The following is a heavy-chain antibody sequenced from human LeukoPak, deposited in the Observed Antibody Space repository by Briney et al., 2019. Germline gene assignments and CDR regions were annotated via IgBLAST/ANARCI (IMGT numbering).Heavy chain of an antibody. V-gene: IGHV3-66*01. CDR1: GFTFRSYA. CDR2: IYTGGNT. CDR3: ARGQIDLLRNYFDS. J-gene: IGHJ4*02. Sequence: PGGSLRLSCAASGFTFRSYAMHWVRQAPGKGLEWLSIIYTGGNTVSAESVKGRFSISRDDSRNTVHLQMDNLRDDDTAVYYCARGQIDLLRNYFDSWGPGTLVAVSS. D-gene: IGHD3-22*01.